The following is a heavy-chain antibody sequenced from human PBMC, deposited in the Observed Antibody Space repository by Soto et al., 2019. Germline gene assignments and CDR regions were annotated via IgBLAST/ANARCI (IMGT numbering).Heavy chain of an antibody. V-gene: IGHV1-69*13. J-gene: IGHJ4*02. CDR3: ARAEMATRADYYFDY. D-gene: IGHD5-12*01. Sequence: GPPVKVSCKASGGTFSSYAISWVRQAPGQGLEWMGGIIPIFGTANYAQKIQGRVTITADESTSTAYMELSSLRSEDTAVYYCARAEMATRADYYFDYWGQGTLVTVSS. CDR1: GGTFSSYA. CDR2: IIPIFGTA.